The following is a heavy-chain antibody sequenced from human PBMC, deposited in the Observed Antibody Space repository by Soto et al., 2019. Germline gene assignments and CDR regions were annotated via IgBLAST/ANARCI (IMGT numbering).Heavy chain of an antibody. J-gene: IGHJ4*02. CDR1: GFTFSSSS. V-gene: IGHV3-48*01. D-gene: IGHD3-22*01. CDR3: TGGGGSSGPGY. CDR2: IDTLSSTM. Sequence: EVQLVESGGGLVQPGGSLRLSCAASGFTFSSSSMNWVRQAPGKGLEWVSFIDTLSSTMCYADSVRGRFTISRDNAKNSLYLQMNSLRAEDTAIYYCTGGGGSSGPGYWGQGTLVTVSS.